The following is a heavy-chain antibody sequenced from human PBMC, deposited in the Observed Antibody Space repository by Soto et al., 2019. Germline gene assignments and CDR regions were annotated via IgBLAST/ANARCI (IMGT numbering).Heavy chain of an antibody. V-gene: IGHV3-23*01. J-gene: IGHJ4*02. D-gene: IGHD6-13*01. CDR3: AKRPLTAAGFDY. CDR1: GFTFSNYA. Sequence: EVQLLESGGGLVQPGGSLRLSCAASGFTFSNYAMTWVRQAPGKGLEWFSVITGSGGGTYFVDSVKGRFTISRDNSKNTVYLQMNSLRAEDTAVYYCAKRPLTAAGFDYWGQGTLVTVSS. CDR2: ITGSGGGT.